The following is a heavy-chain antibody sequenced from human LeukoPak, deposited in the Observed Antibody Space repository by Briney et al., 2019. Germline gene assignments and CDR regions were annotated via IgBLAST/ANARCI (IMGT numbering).Heavy chain of an antibody. CDR1: GDSISSNYW. V-gene: IGHV4-4*02. CDR2: IHHSEST. Sequence: SETLSLTCAVSGDSISSNYWWTWVRQPPGKGLEWIGEIHHSESTNFNPSLKSRVTISVDKSKNHFSLSLTSVSAADTAVYYCAKSNGYGLIDIWGQGTMVTVSS. J-gene: IGHJ3*02. CDR3: AKSNGYGLIDI. D-gene: IGHD3-22*01.